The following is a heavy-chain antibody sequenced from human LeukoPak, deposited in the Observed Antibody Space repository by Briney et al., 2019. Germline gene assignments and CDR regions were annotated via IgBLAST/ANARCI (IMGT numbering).Heavy chain of an antibody. V-gene: IGHV3-23*01. CDR2: ISGSGGST. CDR1: GFTFSSYG. Sequence: GGSLRLSCAASGFTFSSYGMTWVRQAPGKGLEWVSTISGSGGSTYYADSVKGRFTISRDKSKDTLYLQMNSLRVEDMALYYCVKARRDGYNSWGIFDYWGQGTLVTVSS. J-gene: IGHJ4*02. CDR3: VKARRDGYNSWGIFDY. D-gene: IGHD5-24*01.